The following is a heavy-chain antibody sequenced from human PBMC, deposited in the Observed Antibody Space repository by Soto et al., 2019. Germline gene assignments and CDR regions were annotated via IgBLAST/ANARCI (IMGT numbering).Heavy chain of an antibody. CDR1: GYTFTSYY. CDR2: INPSGGST. J-gene: IGHJ3*02. CDR3: ARVAYCGGDCYSRGAFDI. V-gene: IGHV1-46*01. D-gene: IGHD2-21*02. Sequence: ASVKVSRKASGYTFTSYYMHWVRQAPGQGLEWMGIINPSGGSTSYAQKFQGRVTMTRDTSTSTVYMELSSLRSEDTAVYYCARVAYCGGDCYSRGAFDIWGQGTMVTVSS.